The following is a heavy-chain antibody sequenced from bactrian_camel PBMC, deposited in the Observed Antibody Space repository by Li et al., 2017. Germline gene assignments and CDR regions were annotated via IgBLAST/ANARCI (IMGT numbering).Heavy chain of an antibody. CDR3: AARGLGADCSGPRRSSAEYVY. Sequence: VQLVESGGGSVQAGGSLRLSCAASGYTYSSNCMGWFRQAPGKEREGVATISLGGGVTFYSDSVKGRFTISRDNARRTLYLKLNSLKSEDTAMYFCAARGLGADCSGPRRSSAEYVYWGQGTQVTVS. D-gene: IGHD3*01. V-gene: IGHV3S1*01. CDR2: ISLGGGVT. CDR1: GYTYSSNC. J-gene: IGHJ4*01.